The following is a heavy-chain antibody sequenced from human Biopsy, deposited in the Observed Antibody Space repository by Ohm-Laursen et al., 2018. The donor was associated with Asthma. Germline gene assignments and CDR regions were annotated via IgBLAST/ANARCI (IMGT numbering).Heavy chain of an antibody. Sequence: SLRLSCAASGFTFSDYAIYWVRQAPGKGLEWVAFISYDGSDKFYADSVKGRFTTSRDNSQNTLDLHMNRLTFEDPAVYYCARASVVKHYYYYGMDVWGPGTTVTVFS. CDR1: GFTFSDYA. J-gene: IGHJ6*02. CDR3: ARASVVKHYYYYGMDV. V-gene: IGHV3-30-3*01. CDR2: ISYDGSDK.